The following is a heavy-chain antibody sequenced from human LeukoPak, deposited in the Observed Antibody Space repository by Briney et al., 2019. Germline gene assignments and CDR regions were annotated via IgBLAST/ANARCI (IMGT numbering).Heavy chain of an antibody. CDR1: GGTFSSYA. D-gene: IGHD3-22*01. V-gene: IGHV1-69*13. J-gene: IGHJ4*02. CDR2: IIPIFGTA. CDR3: ARALGYYDSSGYGLVDY. Sequence: ASVKVSCKASGGTFSSYAISWVRQAPGQGLEWMGGIIPIFGTANYAQKFQGRVTITADESTSTACMELSSLRSEDTAVYYCARALGYYDSSGYGLVDYWGQGTLVTVSS.